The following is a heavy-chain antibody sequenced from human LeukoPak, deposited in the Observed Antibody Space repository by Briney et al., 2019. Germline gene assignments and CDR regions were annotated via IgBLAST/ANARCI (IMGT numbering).Heavy chain of an antibody. CDR1: GFMFSNYG. CDR3: AKDIHGSGSYLGY. J-gene: IGHJ4*02. D-gene: IGHD3-10*01. CDR2: ISWNSGSI. Sequence: GGSLRLSCAASGFMFSNYGMSWVRQAPGKGLEWVSGISWNSGSIGYADSVKGRFTISRDNAKNSLYLQMNSLRAEDTALYYCAKDIHGSGSYLGYWGQGTLVTVSS. V-gene: IGHV3-9*01.